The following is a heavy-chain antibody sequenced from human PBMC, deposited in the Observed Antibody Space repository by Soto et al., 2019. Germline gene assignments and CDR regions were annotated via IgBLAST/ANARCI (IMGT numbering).Heavy chain of an antibody. CDR1: GGSINSVNW. CDR3: SRHGHNIYGFDV. V-gene: IGHV4-4*02. Sequence: QVQPQESGPGLVKPSDTLSLTCAVSGGSINSVNWWRWVRQSPGKGLEWIGEMHPGGSTNYNPSLQSRVSVSMGKSRNQFSLRMSSVTAADTAVYFCSRHGHNIYGFDVWGRGTTVTVSS. CDR2: MHPGGST. J-gene: IGHJ6*01. D-gene: IGHD1-1*01.